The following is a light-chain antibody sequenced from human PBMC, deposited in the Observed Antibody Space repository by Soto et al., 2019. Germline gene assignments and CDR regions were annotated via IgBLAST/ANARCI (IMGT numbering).Light chain of an antibody. J-gene: IGLJ2*01. CDR1: SSGVENYNL. CDR3: SSYAGAVV. Sequence: QSALTQPASVSGSPGQSITLSCTRTSSGVENYNLVSWYQHRPGKAPKLIIYEGSQRPSGVSDRFSGSKSGNPASLTISGLRAEDAADYYCSSYAGAVVFGGGTKLTVL. V-gene: IGLV2-23*01. CDR2: EGS.